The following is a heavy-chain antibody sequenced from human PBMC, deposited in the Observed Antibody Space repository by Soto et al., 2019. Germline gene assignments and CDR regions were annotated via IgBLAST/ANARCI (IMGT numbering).Heavy chain of an antibody. D-gene: IGHD5-12*01. CDR3: ARGDGWLRYTFDP. CDR2: IYYSGST. CDR1: GGSVSSGSYY. Sequence: SETLSLTCTVSGGSVSSGSYYWSWIRQPPGKGLEWIGYIYYSGSTSYNPSLKSRVTISVDTSKNQFSLKLSSVTAADTAVYYCARGDGWLRYTFDPWGQGTLVTVSS. J-gene: IGHJ5*02. V-gene: IGHV4-61*01.